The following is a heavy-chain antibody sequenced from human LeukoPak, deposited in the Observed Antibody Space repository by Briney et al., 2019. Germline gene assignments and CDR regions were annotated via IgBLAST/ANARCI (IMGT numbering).Heavy chain of an antibody. V-gene: IGHV3-11*01. Sequence: PGGSLRLSCAASGFTFSDYYMSWIRQAPGKGLEWVSYISSSGSTMYYADSVKGRFTISRDNAKNSLYLQMNSLRAEDTAVYYCARGLRYFDWLLPYFDYWGQGTLVTVSS. J-gene: IGHJ4*02. CDR2: ISSSGSTM. CDR1: GFTFSDYY. D-gene: IGHD3-9*01. CDR3: ARGLRYFDWLLPYFDY.